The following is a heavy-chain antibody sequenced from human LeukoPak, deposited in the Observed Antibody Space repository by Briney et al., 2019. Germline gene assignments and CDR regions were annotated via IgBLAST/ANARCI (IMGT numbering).Heavy chain of an antibody. D-gene: IGHD2-8*02. Sequence: GRSLRLSCAASGFTFSSYSMNWVRQAPGKGLEWVSYISSSSSTIYYADSVKGRFTISRDNAKNSLYLQMNSLRAEDSAVYYCSRAGPHTSYYYYYMDVWGKGTTVAVSS. CDR3: SRAGPHTSYYYYYMDV. CDR1: GFTFSSYS. CDR2: ISSSSSTI. V-gene: IGHV3-48*01. J-gene: IGHJ6*03.